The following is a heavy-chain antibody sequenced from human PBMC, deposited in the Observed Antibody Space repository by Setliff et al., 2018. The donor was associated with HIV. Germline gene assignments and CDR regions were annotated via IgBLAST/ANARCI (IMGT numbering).Heavy chain of an antibody. V-gene: IGHV2-70*11. CDR1: GFSLTTTGMC. CDR2: IDWDDDE. J-gene: IGHJ4*02. D-gene: IGHD2-2*01. CDR3: ARRGLTSSDYFDY. Sequence: SGPTLVNPTQTLTLTCTFSGFSLTTTGMCVTWIRQPPGKAREWLARIDWDDDEYYSTSLKTRITITKDTSKNQVVLTMTNMDPVDTATYYCARRGLTSSDYFDYWGQGALVTVSS.